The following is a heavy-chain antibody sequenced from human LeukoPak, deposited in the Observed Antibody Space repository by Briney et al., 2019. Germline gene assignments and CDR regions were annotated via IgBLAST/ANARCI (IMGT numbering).Heavy chain of an antibody. J-gene: IGHJ4*02. Sequence: SETLSLTCAVYGGSFSGYYWSWIRPPPGKGLEWIGEINHSGSTNYNPSLKSRVTISVDTSKNQFSLKLSSVTAVDTAVYYCARGLTGEYYFDYWGQGTLVTVSS. CDR1: GGSFSGYY. CDR3: ARGLTGEYYFDY. CDR2: INHSGST. V-gene: IGHV4-34*01. D-gene: IGHD7-27*01.